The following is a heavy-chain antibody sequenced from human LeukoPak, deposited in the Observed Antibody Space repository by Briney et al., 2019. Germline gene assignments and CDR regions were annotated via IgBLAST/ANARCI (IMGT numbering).Heavy chain of an antibody. V-gene: IGHV4-34*01. CDR1: GGSFSSYY. Sequence: SETLSLTCAVYGGSFSSYYWSWIRQPPGKGLEWIGKINHIGSTNYSPSLKRRVTISGDMSKNQLSLKLSSVTAADTAVYYCARLIYYDSSGYLDYWGQGSLVTVSS. J-gene: IGHJ4*02. CDR2: INHIGST. D-gene: IGHD3-22*01. CDR3: ARLIYYDSSGYLDY.